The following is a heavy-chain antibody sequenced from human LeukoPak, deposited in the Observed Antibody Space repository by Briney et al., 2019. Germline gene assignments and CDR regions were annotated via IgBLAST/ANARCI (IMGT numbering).Heavy chain of an antibody. V-gene: IGHV3-74*01. D-gene: IGHD2/OR15-2a*01. CDR1: GFTFSRYW. Sequence: PGGSLRLSCAASGFTFSRYWMHWLRHAPGKGLVWVSRISTDGSSTSYAGSVKGRFTISRDNGKNTLYLQMNSLRAEDTAVYYCASYLTSIPSGMDVWGQGTTVTVSS. J-gene: IGHJ6*02. CDR3: ASYLTSIPSGMDV. CDR2: ISTDGSST.